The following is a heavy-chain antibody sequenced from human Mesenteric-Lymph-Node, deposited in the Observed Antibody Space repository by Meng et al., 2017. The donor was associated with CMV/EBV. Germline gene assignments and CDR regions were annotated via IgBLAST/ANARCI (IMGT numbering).Heavy chain of an antibody. CDR3: ARNFGYCSITTNCFNFYFSYGMDV. CDR2: ISYHGSNK. CDR1: GFTFSNSG. J-gene: IGHJ6*02. V-gene: IGHV3-30*14. Sequence: GGSLRLSCAASGFTFSNSGMHWVRQAPGKGLEWLAVISYHGSNKYYADSVKGRFTISRDHSENTLYLQMSSLRPEDTAVYYCARNFGYCSITTNCFNFYFSYGMDVWGRGTTVTVSS. D-gene: IGHD2-2*03.